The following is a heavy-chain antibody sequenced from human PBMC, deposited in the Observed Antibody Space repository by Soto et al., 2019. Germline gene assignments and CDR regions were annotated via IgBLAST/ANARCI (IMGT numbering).Heavy chain of an antibody. CDR3: ARVLYQLPIYWYFDL. CDR1: GGSISSGGYY. J-gene: IGHJ2*01. Sequence: QVQLQESGPGLVKPSQTLSLTCAVSGGSISSGGYYWSWIRQHPGKGLEWIGYIYYSGSTYYNPSLKSRVTISVDTSKNQFSLKLSSVTAADTAVYYCARVLYQLPIYWYFDLWGRGTLVTVSS. V-gene: IGHV4-31*11. D-gene: IGHD2-2*01. CDR2: IYYSGST.